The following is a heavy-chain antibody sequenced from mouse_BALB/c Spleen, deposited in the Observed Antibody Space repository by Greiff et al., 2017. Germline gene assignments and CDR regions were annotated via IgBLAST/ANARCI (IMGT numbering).Heavy chain of an antibody. CDR3: ARGEGNYPYYYAMDY. Sequence: VQRVESGPELVKPGASVRISCKASGYTFTSYYIHWVKQRPGQGLEWIGWIYPGNVNTKYNEKFKGKATLTADKSSSTAYMQLSSLTSEDSAVYFCARGEGNYPYYYAMDYWGQGTSVTVSS. CDR1: GYTFTSYY. J-gene: IGHJ4*01. V-gene: IGHV1S56*01. CDR2: IYPGNVNT. D-gene: IGHD2-1*01.